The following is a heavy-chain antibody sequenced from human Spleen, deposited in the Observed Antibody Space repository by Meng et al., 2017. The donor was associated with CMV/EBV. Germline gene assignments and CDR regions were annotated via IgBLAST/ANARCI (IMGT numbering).Heavy chain of an antibody. Sequence: VYGGSFSGYYWSWIRQPPGKGLEWIGEINHSGSTNYNPSLKSRVTISVDTSKNQFSLKLSSVTAADTAVYYCARGISGWSYFYYFDYWGQGTLVTVSS. V-gene: IGHV4-34*01. D-gene: IGHD6-19*01. CDR2: INHSGST. CDR1: GGSFSGYY. J-gene: IGHJ4*02. CDR3: ARGISGWSYFYYFDY.